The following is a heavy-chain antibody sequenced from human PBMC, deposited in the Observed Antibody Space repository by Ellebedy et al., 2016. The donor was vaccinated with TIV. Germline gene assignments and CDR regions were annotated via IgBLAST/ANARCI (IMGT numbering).Heavy chain of an antibody. J-gene: IGHJ3*02. CDR3: ARDPYCGGDCSNDAFDI. CDR2: ISSSSSTI. Sequence: PGGSLRLSCAASGFTFSSYSMNWVRQAPGKGLEWVSYISSSSSTIYYADSVKGRFTISRDNAKNSLYLQMNSMRDEDTAVYYCARDPYCGGDCSNDAFDIWGQGTMVTVSS. V-gene: IGHV3-48*02. D-gene: IGHD2-21*02. CDR1: GFTFSSYS.